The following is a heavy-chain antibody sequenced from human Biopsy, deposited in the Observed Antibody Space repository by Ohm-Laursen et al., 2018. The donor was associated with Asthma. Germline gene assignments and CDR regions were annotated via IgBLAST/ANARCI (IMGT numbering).Heavy chain of an antibody. Sequence: GTLSLTCSVYGGSISSFYWSWIRQSPEKGLEWMGNVYWTGSTNYNPSLKSRITMSVDTSKNRMFLELTSVTAADTAIYYCVRAVRNEQWLAPFDYWGQGKPATVSS. CDR1: GGSISSFY. J-gene: IGHJ4*02. CDR2: VYWTGST. D-gene: IGHD6-19*01. V-gene: IGHV4-59*01. CDR3: VRAVRNEQWLAPFDY.